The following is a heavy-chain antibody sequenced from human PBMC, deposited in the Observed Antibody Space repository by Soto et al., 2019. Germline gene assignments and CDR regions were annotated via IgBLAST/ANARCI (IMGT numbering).Heavy chain of an antibody. J-gene: IGHJ3*02. Sequence: GGSLRLSCAASGFTFSDYYMSWIRQAPGKGLEWVSYISSSGSTIYYADSVKGRFTISRDDSKNTLYLQMNSLKTEDTAVYYCTTDLVAVAYHDAFDIWGQGTMVTVSS. V-gene: IGHV3-11*01. D-gene: IGHD6-19*01. CDR1: GFTFSDYY. CDR3: TTDLVAVAYHDAFDI. CDR2: ISSSGSTI.